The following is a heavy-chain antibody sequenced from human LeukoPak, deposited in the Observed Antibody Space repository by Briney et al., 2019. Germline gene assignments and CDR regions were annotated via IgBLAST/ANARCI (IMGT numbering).Heavy chain of an antibody. D-gene: IGHD3-22*01. J-gene: IGHJ3*02. CDR1: GGSISSYY. Sequence: SETLSLTCTVSGGSISSYYWSWIRQPPGKGLEWIGYIYYSGSTNYNPSLKSRVTMSGDTSKNQVSLKLSSVSAADTAVYYCARGRYYYDSSGYDAFDIWGQGTMVTVSS. CDR2: IYYSGST. V-gene: IGHV4-59*12. CDR3: ARGRYYYDSSGYDAFDI.